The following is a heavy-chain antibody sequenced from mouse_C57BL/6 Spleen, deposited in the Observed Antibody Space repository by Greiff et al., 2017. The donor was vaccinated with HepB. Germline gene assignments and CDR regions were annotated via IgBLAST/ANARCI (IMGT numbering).Heavy chain of an antibody. CDR3: ATEGAYWYFDV. Sequence: EVKVVESGGGLVKPGGSLKLSCAASGFTFSDYGMHWVRQAPEKGLAWVAYISSGSSTIYYADTVKGRFTISRDNAKNTLFLQMTSLRSEDTAMYYCATEGAYWYFDVWGTGTTVTVSS. D-gene: IGHD3-1*01. J-gene: IGHJ1*03. CDR2: ISSGSSTI. V-gene: IGHV5-17*01. CDR1: GFTFSDYG.